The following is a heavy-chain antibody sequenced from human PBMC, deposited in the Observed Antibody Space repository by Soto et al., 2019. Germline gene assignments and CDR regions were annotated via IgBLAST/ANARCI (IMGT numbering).Heavy chain of an antibody. Sequence: SETLSLTCTVSGGSISSYYWSWIRQPPGKGLEWIGYIYYSGSTNYNPSLKSRVTISVGTSKNQFSLKLSSVTAADTAVYYCARDPYGSGSYNSHFDLWGQGTLVTVSS. D-gene: IGHD3-10*01. J-gene: IGHJ4*02. CDR3: ARDPYGSGSYNSHFDL. CDR1: GGSISSYY. V-gene: IGHV4-59*12. CDR2: IYYSGST.